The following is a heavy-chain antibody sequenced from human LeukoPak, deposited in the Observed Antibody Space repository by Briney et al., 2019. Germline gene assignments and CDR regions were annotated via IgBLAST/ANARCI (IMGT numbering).Heavy chain of an antibody. Sequence: GGSLRLSCAASGFTFDDYTMHWVRQAPGKGLEWVSLISWDGGSTYYADSVKGRFTISRDNSKNTLFLQMNSLRAEDTAVYYCTRGQYYYHSGHYLGNFDYWGPGTLVTVSS. CDR2: ISWDGGST. D-gene: IGHD3-22*01. J-gene: IGHJ4*02. CDR3: TRGQYYYHSGHYLGNFDY. V-gene: IGHV3-43*01. CDR1: GFTFDDYT.